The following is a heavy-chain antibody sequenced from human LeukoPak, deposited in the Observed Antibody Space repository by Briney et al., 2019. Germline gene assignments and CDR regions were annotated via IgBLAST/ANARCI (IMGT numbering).Heavy chain of an antibody. V-gene: IGHV1-18*01. J-gene: IGHJ4*02. CDR1: GYTFTSYD. Sequence: ASVKVYCKASGYTFTSYDISWVRQAPGQGLEWMRGISAYNGNTNYAQKLQGRVTMATDTSTSTAYMELRSLRSDDTAVYYCATVELERRTSASLGYWGQGTLVTVSS. D-gene: IGHD1-1*01. CDR2: ISAYNGNT. CDR3: ATVELERRTSASLGY.